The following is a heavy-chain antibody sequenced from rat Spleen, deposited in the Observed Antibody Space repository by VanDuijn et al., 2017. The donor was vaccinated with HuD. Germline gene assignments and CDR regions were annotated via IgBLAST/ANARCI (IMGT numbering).Heavy chain of an antibody. J-gene: IGHJ4*01. CDR1: GFTLSDHY. CDR3: ATFYDGTYYYVMDA. CDR2: ISPSGGST. D-gene: IGHD1-12*02. Sequence: EVQLVESDGGLVQPGRSLKLSCAASGFTLSDHYMAWVRQAPTKGLEWVASISPSGGSTYYRDSVKGRFTISRDNAKSTLYLQMDSLRSEDTATYYCATFYDGTYYYVMDAWGQGASVTVSS. V-gene: IGHV5-25*01.